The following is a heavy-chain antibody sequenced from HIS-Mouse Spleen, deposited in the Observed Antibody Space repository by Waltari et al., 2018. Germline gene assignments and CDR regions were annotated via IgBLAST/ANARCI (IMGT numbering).Heavy chain of an antibody. D-gene: IGHD6-19*01. CDR1: GCTFGSEV. CDR3: AKASSGWLDY. V-gene: IGHV3-30*18. J-gene: IGHJ4*02. CDR2: ISHDGSNK. Sequence: QVQLVESGGGVVQPGRSLRLSCAASGCTFGSEVLHWVRQAPGKGLEWVAVISHDGSNKYYADSVKGRFTISRDNSKNTLYLQMNSLRAEDTAVYYCAKASSGWLDYWGQGTLVTVSS.